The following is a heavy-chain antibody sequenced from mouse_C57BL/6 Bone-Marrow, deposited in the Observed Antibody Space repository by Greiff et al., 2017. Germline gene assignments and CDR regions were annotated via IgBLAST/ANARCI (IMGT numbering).Heavy chain of an antibody. Sequence: EVKLVESGGDLVKPGGSLKLSCAASGFTFSSYGLSWVRQTPDKRLEWVATISSGGSYTYYPDSVQGRFTISRDNAKNTLYLQMSSLKSEDTAMYYCARHVYGFDYWGQGTTLTVSS. CDR1: GFTFSSYG. CDR2: ISSGGSYT. CDR3: ARHVYGFDY. V-gene: IGHV5-6*01. D-gene: IGHD1-1*01. J-gene: IGHJ2*01.